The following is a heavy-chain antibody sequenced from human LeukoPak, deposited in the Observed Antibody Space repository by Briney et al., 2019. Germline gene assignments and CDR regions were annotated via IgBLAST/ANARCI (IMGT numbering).Heavy chain of an antibody. V-gene: IGHV4-4*07. CDR2: TYTSGST. CDR3: ARRYGDYSGNWFDP. D-gene: IGHD4-17*01. CDR1: GGSLSSYY. Sequence: SETLSLTCTVSGGSLSSYYWSWIRQPAGKGLEWIGRTYTSGSTNYNPSLKSRVTMSVDTSKNQFSLKLSSVTAADTAVYYCARRYGDYSGNWFDPWGQGTLVTVSS. J-gene: IGHJ5*02.